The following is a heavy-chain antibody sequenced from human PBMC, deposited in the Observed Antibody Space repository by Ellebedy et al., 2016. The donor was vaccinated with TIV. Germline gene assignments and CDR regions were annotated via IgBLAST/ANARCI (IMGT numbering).Heavy chain of an antibody. CDR1: AGSISRGDYY. J-gene: IGHJ6*02. CDR3: AREISYYYGMDV. D-gene: IGHD3-3*01. Sequence: MPSETLSLTCTVSAGSISRGDYYWSRIRQPPGKGLAWIGYFYYSGSTYNNPSLKSRVTITVDTSKNQFSLKLSYVTAADTAVFYCAREISYYYGMDVWGQGTTVTVSS. V-gene: IGHV4-30-4*01. CDR2: FYYSGST.